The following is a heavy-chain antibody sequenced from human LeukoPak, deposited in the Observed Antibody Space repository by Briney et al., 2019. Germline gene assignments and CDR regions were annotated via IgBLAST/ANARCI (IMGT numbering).Heavy chain of an antibody. CDR3: ARHYCTNGICDSDY. J-gene: IGHJ4*02. V-gene: IGHV5-51*01. CDR2: IYPRDSDT. D-gene: IGHD2-8*01. CDR1: GYSFTNYW. Sequence: GESLKISCKGSGYSFTNYWIGWVRQMPGKGLEWMGIIYPRDSDTRYSPSFQGQVTISTDKSINTAYLQWTSLKASDTAMYYCARHYCTNGICDSDYWGQGTLVTVSS.